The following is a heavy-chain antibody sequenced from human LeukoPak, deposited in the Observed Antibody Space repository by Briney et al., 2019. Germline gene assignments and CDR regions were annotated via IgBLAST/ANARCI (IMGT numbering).Heavy chain of an antibody. CDR1: ELPVGTNF. CDR2: IYSGVET. CDR3: ARDSSGWYYFDY. J-gene: IGHJ4*02. Sequence: GGPLRFSCAASELPVGTNFMTWVRQPPGKGLNWVSVIYSGVETYYADSVKGRFTISRDNSKNTLYLQINSLRAEDTAVYYCARDSSGWYYFDYWGQGTLVTVSS. D-gene: IGHD6-19*01. V-gene: IGHV3-66*01.